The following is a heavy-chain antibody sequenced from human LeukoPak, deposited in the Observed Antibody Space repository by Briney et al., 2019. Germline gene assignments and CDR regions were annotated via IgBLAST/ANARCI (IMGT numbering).Heavy chain of an antibody. V-gene: IGHV4-34*01. CDR3: ARGGECGSCDGFDM. Sequence: GSLRLSCAASGFTFRSYKMHWVRQAPGKGLEWIGEINHSGSTNYNPSLKSRVTISVDTSKNQFSLKLSSVTAADTAVYYCARGGECGSCDGFDMWGQGIMVTVSS. J-gene: IGHJ3*02. CDR2: INHSGST. D-gene: IGHD2-15*01. CDR1: GFTFRSYK.